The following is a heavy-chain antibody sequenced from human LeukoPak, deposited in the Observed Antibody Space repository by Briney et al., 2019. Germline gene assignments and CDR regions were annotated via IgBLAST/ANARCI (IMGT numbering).Heavy chain of an antibody. CDR1: GYTFTSYG. CDR2: ISAYNGHT. CDR3: ARSRTSFAYCGGDCYSIDYYYYYMDV. D-gene: IGHD2-21*02. V-gene: IGHV1-18*01. Sequence: ASVKVSCKASGYTFTSYGISWVRQAPGQGLEWMGWISAYNGHTNYVQKLQGRVTMTTDTSTSTAYMELGSLRSDDTAVYYCARSRTSFAYCGGDCYSIDYYYYYMDVWGKGTTVTVSS. J-gene: IGHJ6*03.